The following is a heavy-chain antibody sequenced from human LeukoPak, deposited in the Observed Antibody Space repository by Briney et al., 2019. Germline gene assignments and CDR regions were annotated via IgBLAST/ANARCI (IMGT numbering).Heavy chain of an antibody. J-gene: IGHJ4*02. CDR3: ARDSSGPLY. CDR1: GFPFSSYA. CDR2: ISDSGGST. V-gene: IGHV3-64*04. D-gene: IGHD6-19*01. Sequence: GGSLRLSCSASGFPFSSYAMHWVRQAPGKGLEYVSAISDSGGSTYYADSVKGRFAISRDNSKNTLYLQMNSLRAEDTAVYYCARDSSGPLYWGQGTLVTVSS.